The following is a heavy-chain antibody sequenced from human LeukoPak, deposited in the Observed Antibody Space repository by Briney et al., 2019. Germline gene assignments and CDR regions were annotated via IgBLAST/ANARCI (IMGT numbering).Heavy chain of an antibody. J-gene: IGHJ5*02. CDR3: ARDRAGSTVYFLNWFDP. V-gene: IGHV4-30-2*01. CDR2: IYHSGST. D-gene: IGHD3-22*01. CDR1: GGSISSGGYS. Sequence: SETLSLTCAVSGGSISSGGYSWSWIRQPPGKGLEWIGYIYHSGSTYYNPSLKSRVTISVDRSKNQFSLKLSSVTAADTAVYYCARDRAGSTVYFLNWFDPWGQGTLVTVSS.